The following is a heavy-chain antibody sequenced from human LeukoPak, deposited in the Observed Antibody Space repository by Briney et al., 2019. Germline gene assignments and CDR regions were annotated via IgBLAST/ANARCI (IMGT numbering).Heavy chain of an antibody. D-gene: IGHD3-22*01. V-gene: IGHV3-7*01. Sequence: GGSLRLSCAASGFTFSTFWMSWVRQAPGKGPEWVANINQGGSVTYHVDSVKGRFSISRDNAKNLLYLQMDSLRVEDTAVYYCARDFFHSSESRPFDYWGQGTLVTVSS. CDR3: ARDFFHSSESRPFDY. CDR1: GFTFSTFW. CDR2: INQGGSVT. J-gene: IGHJ4*02.